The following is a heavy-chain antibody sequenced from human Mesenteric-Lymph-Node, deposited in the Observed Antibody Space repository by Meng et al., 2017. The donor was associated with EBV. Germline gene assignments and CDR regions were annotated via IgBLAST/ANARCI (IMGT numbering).Heavy chain of an antibody. V-gene: IGHV6-1*01. CDR1: GDSVSSSSAA. J-gene: IGHJ2*01. CDR3: ARGATSVFDL. CDR2: TYYRSKWYN. Sequence: QVQLQQSGPGLVKPSQTLSLTCVIAGDSVSSSSAAWTWIRQSPSRGLEWLGRTYYRSKWYNGYAVFVKSRITINPDTSKNQFSLQSNSVTPEDTAVYYCARGATSVFDLWGRGTLGNVSS.